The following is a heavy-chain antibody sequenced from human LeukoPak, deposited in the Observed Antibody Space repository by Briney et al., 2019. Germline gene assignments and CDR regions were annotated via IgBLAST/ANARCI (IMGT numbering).Heavy chain of an antibody. CDR2: ISPKNGGT. CDR1: GYTFIDYH. CDR3: ATKKTPLYCGGDCYSGLGWFDP. Sequence: ASVKVSCKASGYTFIDYHIHWVRQAPGQGLEWMGWISPKNGGTRLAQRLQGRVTMTRDTSTGTVYMELSSLRSDDTAVYYCATKKTPLYCGGDCYSGLGWFDPWGQGTLITVSS. V-gene: IGHV1-2*02. D-gene: IGHD2-21*02. J-gene: IGHJ5*02.